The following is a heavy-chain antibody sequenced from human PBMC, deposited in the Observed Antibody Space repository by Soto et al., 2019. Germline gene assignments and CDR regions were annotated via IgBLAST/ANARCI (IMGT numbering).Heavy chain of an antibody. J-gene: IGHJ4*02. CDR3: AKVSLDSSGYYSYYFDY. CDR1: GFTFSSYA. Sequence: HPGGSLRLSCAASGFTFSSYAMSWVRQAPGKGLEWVSAISGSGGSTYYADSVKGRFTISRDNSKNTLYLQMNSLRAEDTAVYYCAKVSLDSSGYYSYYFDYWGQGTLVTVSS. CDR2: ISGSGGST. D-gene: IGHD3-22*01. V-gene: IGHV3-23*01.